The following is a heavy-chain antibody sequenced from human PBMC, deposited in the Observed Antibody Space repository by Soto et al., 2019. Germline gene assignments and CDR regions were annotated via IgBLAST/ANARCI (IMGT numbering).Heavy chain of an antibody. CDR1: GFTFSDYY. V-gene: IGHV3-11*06. CDR3: ARWAGTFYYYGMDV. Sequence: GGSLRLSCAASGFTFSDYYMILIRQAPGKGLEWVSYISSSSSYTNYADSVKGRFTISRDNAKNSLYLQMNSLRAEDTAVYYCARWAGTFYYYGMDVWGQGTTVTVSS. D-gene: IGHD6-19*01. CDR2: ISSSSSYT. J-gene: IGHJ6*02.